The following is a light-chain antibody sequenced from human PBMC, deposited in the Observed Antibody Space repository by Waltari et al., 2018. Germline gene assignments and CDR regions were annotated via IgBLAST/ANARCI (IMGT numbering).Light chain of an antibody. CDR2: RNN. CDR1: SSTIGSNY. CDR3: AAWDDSLSVV. Sequence: QSVLTQPPSASGTPGQRVTISCSGSSSTIGSNYVYWYQQLPGTTPKHLIYRNNPRPSGVPDRFSGSKSGTSASLAISGLRSEDEADYYCAAWDDSLSVVFGGGTKLTVL. V-gene: IGLV1-47*01. J-gene: IGLJ2*01.